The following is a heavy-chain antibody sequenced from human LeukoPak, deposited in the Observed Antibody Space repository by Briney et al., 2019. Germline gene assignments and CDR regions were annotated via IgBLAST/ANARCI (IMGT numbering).Heavy chain of an antibody. D-gene: IGHD3-3*01. CDR2: IYSGGST. CDR1: GFTVSSNY. J-gene: IGHJ3*02. Sequence: TGGSLRLSCAASGFTVSSNYMSWVRQAPGKGLEWVSIIYSGGSTYYADSVKGRFTISRDNSKNTLYLQMNSLRAEDTAVYYCARADFWSGYGAFDIWGQGTMVTVSS. V-gene: IGHV3-66*01. CDR3: ARADFWSGYGAFDI.